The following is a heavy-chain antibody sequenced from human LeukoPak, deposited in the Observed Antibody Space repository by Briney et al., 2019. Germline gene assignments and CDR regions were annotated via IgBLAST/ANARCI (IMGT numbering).Heavy chain of an antibody. J-gene: IGHJ4*02. CDR2: ISSSSSYI. CDR3: ARDLTSIAAAGLPYYFDY. CDR1: GFTFSSYS. V-gene: IGHV3-21*01. D-gene: IGHD6-13*01. Sequence: PGGSLRLSCAASGFTFSSYSMNWVRQAPGKGLEWVSSISSSSSYIYYADSVKGRFTISRDNAKNSLYLQMNSLRAEDTAVYYCARDLTSIAAAGLPYYFDYWGQGTLVTVSS.